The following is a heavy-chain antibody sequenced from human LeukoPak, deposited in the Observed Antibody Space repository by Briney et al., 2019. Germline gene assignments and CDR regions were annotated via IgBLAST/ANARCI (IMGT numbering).Heavy chain of an antibody. D-gene: IGHD3-10*01. CDR3: ARLPYYGSGSYPFDY. V-gene: IGHV4-34*01. J-gene: IGHJ4*02. CDR2: INHSGST. Sequence: PSETLSLTCAVYGGSFSGYYWSWIRRPPGKGLEWIGEINHSGSTNYNPSLKSRVTISVDTSKNQFSLKLSSVTAADTAVYYCARLPYYGSGSYPFDYWGQGTLVTVSS. CDR1: GGSFSGYY.